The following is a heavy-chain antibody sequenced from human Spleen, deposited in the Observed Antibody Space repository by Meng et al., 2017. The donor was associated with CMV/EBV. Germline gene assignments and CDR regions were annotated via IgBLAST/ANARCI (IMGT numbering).Heavy chain of an antibody. CDR1: GYTFTIYD. D-gene: IGHD6-25*01. CDR2: MHTNSGNT. CDR3: ARKMSLAATGNYYGMDV. Sequence: ASVKVSCKASGYTFTIYDINWVRQATGRGLEWMGWMHTNSGNTGYAQKFQGRVTMTRNTSISTAYMELRSLRSEDTAVYYCARKMSLAATGNYYGMDVWGQGTTVTVSS. J-gene: IGHJ6*02. V-gene: IGHV1-8*01.